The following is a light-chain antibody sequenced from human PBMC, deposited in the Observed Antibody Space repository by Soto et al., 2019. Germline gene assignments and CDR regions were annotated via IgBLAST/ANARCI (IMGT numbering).Light chain of an antibody. J-gene: IGKJ5*01. V-gene: IGKV1-13*02. CDR3: QQLNSYPIT. Sequence: AIQVTQSPSSLSASVGDRVTITCRASQDIRGALAWYQQKPGKAPKLLIYDVSTLESGVPSRFSGSGSGTEFTLTISSLQPEDFGTYYCQQLNSYPITFGHGTRLEIK. CDR1: QDIRGA. CDR2: DVS.